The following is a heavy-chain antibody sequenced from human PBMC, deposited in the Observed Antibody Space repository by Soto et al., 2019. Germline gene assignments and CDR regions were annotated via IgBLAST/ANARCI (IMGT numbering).Heavy chain of an antibody. V-gene: IGHV3-30-3*01. D-gene: IGHD3-3*01. CDR1: GFTFSSYA. J-gene: IGHJ5*02. CDR2: ISYDGSNK. CDR3: AREGRYYDFWSGYYTLEGPNWFDP. Sequence: PGGSLRLSCAASGFTFSSYAMHWVRQAPGKGLEWVAVISYDGSNKYYADSVKGRFTISRDNSKNTLYLQMNSLRAEDTAVYYCAREGRYYDFWSGYYTLEGPNWFDPWGQGTLVTVSS.